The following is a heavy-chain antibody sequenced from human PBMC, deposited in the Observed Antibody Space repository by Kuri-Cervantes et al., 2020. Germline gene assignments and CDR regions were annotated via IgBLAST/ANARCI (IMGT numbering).Heavy chain of an antibody. Sequence: LSLTCAASGFTFSDYYMSWIRQAPGKGLEWVSYISSSGSTIYYADSVKGRFTISRDNAKNSLYLQMNSLRAEDTAVYYCARENDYYDSSGQPEGLWDAFDIWGQGTMVTVSS. CDR3: ARENDYYDSSGQPEGLWDAFDI. J-gene: IGHJ3*02. CDR2: ISSSGSTI. D-gene: IGHD3-22*01. CDR1: GFTFSDYY. V-gene: IGHV3-11*01.